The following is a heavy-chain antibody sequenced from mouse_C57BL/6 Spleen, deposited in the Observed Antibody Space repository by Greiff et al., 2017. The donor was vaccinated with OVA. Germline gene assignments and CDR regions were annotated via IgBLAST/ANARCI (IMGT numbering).Heavy chain of an antibody. V-gene: IGHV5-6*02. J-gene: IGHJ4*01. CDR1: GFTFSSYG. CDR3: AREGAYYSNYYAMDY. CDR2: ISSGGSYT. Sequence: EVMLVESGGDLVKPGGSLKLSCAASGFTFSSYGMSWVRQTPDKRLEWVATISSGGSYTYYPDSVKGRFTISRDNAKNTLYLQMSSLKSEDTAMYYCAREGAYYSNYYAMDYWGQGTSVTVSS. D-gene: IGHD2-5*01.